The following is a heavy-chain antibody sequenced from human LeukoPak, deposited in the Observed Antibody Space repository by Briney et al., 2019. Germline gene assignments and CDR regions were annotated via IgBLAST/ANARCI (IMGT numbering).Heavy chain of an antibody. Sequence: ASVRVSCKASGYTFTGYYMHWVRQAPGQGLEWMGRINPNSGGTNYAQKFQGRVTMTRDTSISTAYMELSRLRSDDTAVYYCARARFGPTTTLHDYWGQGTLVTVSS. CDR3: ARARFGPTTTLHDY. CDR1: GYTFTGYY. CDR2: INPNSGGT. V-gene: IGHV1-2*06. D-gene: IGHD1-1*01. J-gene: IGHJ4*02.